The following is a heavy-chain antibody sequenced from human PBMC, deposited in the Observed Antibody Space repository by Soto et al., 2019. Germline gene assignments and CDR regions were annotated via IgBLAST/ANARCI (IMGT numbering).Heavy chain of an antibody. CDR1: GGSFSGYY. V-gene: IGHV4-34*01. Sequence: PSETLSLTCAVYGGSFSGYYWSWIRQPPGKGLEWIGEINNSGSTNQNPSLKSRVTISVDTSKNQFSLKLKTVTAADTAVYNCARGITMIVAVKGDAPDNYYFDSWGQGTLVTVSS. CDR2: INNSGST. J-gene: IGHJ4*02. CDR3: ARGITMIVAVKGDAPDNYYFDS. D-gene: IGHD3-22*01.